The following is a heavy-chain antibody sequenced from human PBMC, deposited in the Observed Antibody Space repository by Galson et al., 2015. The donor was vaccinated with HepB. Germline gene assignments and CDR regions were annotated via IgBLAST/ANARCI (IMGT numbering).Heavy chain of an antibody. Sequence: SLRLSCAASGFTFDDYGMSWVRQAPGKGLGWVSGINWNGGSTGYADSVKGRFTISRDNAKNSLYLQMNSLRAEDTALYHCARVEGHTAGEYYFDYWGQGTLVTVSS. CDR2: INWNGGST. CDR1: GFTFDDYG. CDR3: ARVEGHTAGEYYFDY. V-gene: IGHV3-20*01. J-gene: IGHJ4*02. D-gene: IGHD5-18*01.